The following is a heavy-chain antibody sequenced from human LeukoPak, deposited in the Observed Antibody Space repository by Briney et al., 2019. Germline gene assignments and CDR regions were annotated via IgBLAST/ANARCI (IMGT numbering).Heavy chain of an antibody. D-gene: IGHD3-3*01. CDR1: GGSISSYY. CDR3: ARAALDYDFWSGYPNWFDP. V-gene: IGHV4-59*01. J-gene: IGHJ5*02. CDR2: IYYSGST. Sequence: PSETLSLTCTVSGGSISSYYWSWIRQPPGKGLEWIGYIYYSGSTNYNPSLKSRVTISVDTSKNQFSLKLSSVTAADTAVYYCARAALDYDFWSGYPNWFDPWGQGNLVTVSS.